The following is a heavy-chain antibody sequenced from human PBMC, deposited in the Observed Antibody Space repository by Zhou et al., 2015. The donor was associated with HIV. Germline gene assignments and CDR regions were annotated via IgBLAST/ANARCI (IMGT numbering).Heavy chain of an antibody. CDR2: INPNSGGT. Sequence: QVQLVQSGAEVKKPGASVKVSCKASGYTFTGYYMHWVRQAPGQGLEWMGWINPNSGGTNYAQKFQGWVTMTRDTSISTAYMELSRLRSDDTAVYYCARVGAGYCSGGSCYDPYYYYYGMDVWGQGTTVTVSS. D-gene: IGHD2-15*01. CDR3: ARVGAGYCSGGSCYDPYYYYYGMDV. V-gene: IGHV1-2*04. J-gene: IGHJ6*02. CDR1: GYTFTGYY.